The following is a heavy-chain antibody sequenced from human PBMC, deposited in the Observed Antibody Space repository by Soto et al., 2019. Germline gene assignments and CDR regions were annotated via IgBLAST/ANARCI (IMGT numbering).Heavy chain of an antibody. V-gene: IGHV3-23*01. CDR2: ISGSGGST. Sequence: GGSLRLSCAASGFTFSSYAMSWVRQAPGKGLEWVSAISGSGGSTYYTDSVKGRFTISRDNSKNTLYLQMNSLRAEDTAVYYCAKTFGGVIAYFDYWGQGTLVTVSS. D-gene: IGHD3-16*02. J-gene: IGHJ4*02. CDR1: GFTFSSYA. CDR3: AKTFGGVIAYFDY.